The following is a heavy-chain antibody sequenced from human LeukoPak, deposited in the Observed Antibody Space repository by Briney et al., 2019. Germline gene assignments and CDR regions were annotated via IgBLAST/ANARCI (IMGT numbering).Heavy chain of an antibody. D-gene: IGHD3-22*01. J-gene: IGHJ4*02. CDR2: IRYDGSNK. CDR1: GFTLSRHG. Sequence: GGSLRLTFAASGFTLSRHGMHCVRQAPGKGLERVSCIRYDGSNKYYADSAKGRFTISRDNSKNTLYQQMNSLRADDTAVYYCAPDGNYDSSGYFPHYGGQGTLVTVPS. CDR3: APDGNYDSSGYFPHY. V-gene: IGHV3-30*02.